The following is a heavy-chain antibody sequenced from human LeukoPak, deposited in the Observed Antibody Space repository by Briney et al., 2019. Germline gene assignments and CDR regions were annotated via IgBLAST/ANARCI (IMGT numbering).Heavy chain of an antibody. D-gene: IGHD3-22*01. J-gene: IGHJ4*02. CDR1: GFTFSSYA. CDR2: INHSGST. CDR3: ARGLRFPYDSSGYLFDY. V-gene: IGHV4-34*01. Sequence: GSLRLSCAASGFTFSSYAMSWIRQPPGKGLEWIGEINHSGSTNYNPSLKSRVTISVDTSKNQFSLKLSSVTAADTAVYYRARGLRFPYDSSGYLFDYWGQGTLVTVSS.